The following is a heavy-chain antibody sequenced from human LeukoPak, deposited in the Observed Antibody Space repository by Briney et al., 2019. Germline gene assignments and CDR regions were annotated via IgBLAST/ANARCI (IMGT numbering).Heavy chain of an antibody. V-gene: IGHV1-2*02. CDR2: INPNSGGT. CDR1: GYTFTGYY. Sequence: ASVKVSCKASGYTFTGYYMHWVRQAPGQGLEWMGWINPNSGGTNYAQKFQGRVTMTRDTSISTAYMEPSRLRSDDTAVYYCARDLCYSSGWSCHSDYWGQGTLVTVSS. CDR3: ARDLCYSSGWSCHSDY. J-gene: IGHJ4*02. D-gene: IGHD6-19*01.